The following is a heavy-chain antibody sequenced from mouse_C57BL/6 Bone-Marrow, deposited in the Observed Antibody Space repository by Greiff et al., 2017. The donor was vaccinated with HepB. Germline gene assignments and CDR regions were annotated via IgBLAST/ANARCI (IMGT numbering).Heavy chain of an antibody. CDR3: ARFIYDGYYVFY. Sequence: VQLQQPGPELVKPGASVKLSCKASGYTFTSYWMHWVKQRPGQGLEWIGNINPSNGGTNYNEKFKSKATLTVDKSSSTAYMQLSSLTSEDSAVYYCARFIYDGYYVFYWGQGTTLTVSS. CDR1: GYTFTSYW. V-gene: IGHV1-53*01. D-gene: IGHD2-3*01. CDR2: INPSNGGT. J-gene: IGHJ2*01.